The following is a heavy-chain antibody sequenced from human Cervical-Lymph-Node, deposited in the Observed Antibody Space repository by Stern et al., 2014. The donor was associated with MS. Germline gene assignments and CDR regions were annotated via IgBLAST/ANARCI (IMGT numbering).Heavy chain of an antibody. CDR2: IYYSGAT. J-gene: IGHJ3*01. CDR3: GRAGLDDTFDV. D-gene: IGHD3/OR15-3a*01. CDR1: GGSVSSNRYY. V-gene: IGHV4-39*01. Sequence: VQLVESGPGLVKPSETLSLTCSISGGSVSSNRYYWGWIRQPPGKGLEWIGIIYYSGATFYNPSLKSRVSISMATSQHQFSLSLSSVTAADTAVYYCGRAGLDDTFDVWGQGTMVTVSS.